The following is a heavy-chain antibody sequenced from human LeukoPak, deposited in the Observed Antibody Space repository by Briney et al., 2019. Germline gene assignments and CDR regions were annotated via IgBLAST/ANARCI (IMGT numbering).Heavy chain of an antibody. CDR1: GFTFSSYG. CDR2: IRYDGSNK. CDR3: ASPTVTTAFYDY. D-gene: IGHD4-11*01. V-gene: IGHV3-30*02. J-gene: IGHJ4*02. Sequence: GGSLRLSCAASGFTFSSYGMHWVRQAPGKGLEWVAFIRYDGSNKYYVDSVKGRFTISRDNSKNTLYLQMNSLRAEDTAVYYCASPTVTTAFYDYWGQGTLVTVSS.